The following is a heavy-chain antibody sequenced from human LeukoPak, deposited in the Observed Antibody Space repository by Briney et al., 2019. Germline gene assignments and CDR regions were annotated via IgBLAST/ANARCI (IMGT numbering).Heavy chain of an antibody. CDR3: ARGYCTNGVCYPPSYYYYMDV. V-gene: IGHV4-4*09. CDR1: GPSVNGYQ. D-gene: IGHD2-8*01. CDR2: IYFTGST. J-gene: IGHJ6*03. Sequence: PRKTLSLPCTVSGPSVNGYQSSWIRQPPGQGLECIGHIYFTGSTTYNPSLKSRVTISVDTSKNQFSLKLSSVTAADTAVYYCARGYCTNGVCYPPSYYYYMDVWGKGTTVTVSS.